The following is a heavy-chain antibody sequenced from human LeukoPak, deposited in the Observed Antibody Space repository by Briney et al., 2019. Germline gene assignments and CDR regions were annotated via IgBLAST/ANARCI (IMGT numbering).Heavy chain of an antibody. J-gene: IGHJ3*02. CDR1: GFTFSSYE. CDR3: ARDHLRLGATGASEI. V-gene: IGHV3-48*03. CDR2: ISSSGSTI. D-gene: IGHD1-26*01. Sequence: GGSLRLSCAASGFTFSSYEMNWVRQAPGEGLEWVSYISSSGSTIYYADSVKGRFTISRDNAKNSLYLQMSSLRAEDTAVYYCARDHLRLGATGASEIWGQGTMVTVSS.